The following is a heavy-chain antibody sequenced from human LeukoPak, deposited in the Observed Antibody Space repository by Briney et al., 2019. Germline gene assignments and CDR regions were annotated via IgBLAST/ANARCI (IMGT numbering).Heavy chain of an antibody. J-gene: IGHJ6*02. CDR3: ATGLSFITGTTGNYYYYGMDV. Sequence: ASVKLSCKVSGYTFTDYYMHWVQQAPGKGLEWMGLVDPEDGETIYAEKFQGRVTITADTSTDTAYMELSSLRSEDTAVYYCATGLSFITGTTGNYYYYGMDVWGQGTTVTVSS. V-gene: IGHV1-69-2*01. D-gene: IGHD1-20*01. CDR2: VDPEDGET. CDR1: GYTFTDYY.